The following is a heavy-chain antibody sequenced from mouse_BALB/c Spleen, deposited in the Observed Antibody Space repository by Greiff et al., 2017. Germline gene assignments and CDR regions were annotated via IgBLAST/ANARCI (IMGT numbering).Heavy chain of an antibody. CDR2: ISYSGSP. CDR3: ARGGDRYDDAMDY. J-gene: IGHJ4*01. Sequence: VQLQQSGPGLVKPSQSLSLTCTVTGYSITSDYAWNWIRQFPGNKLEWMGYISYSGSPSYNPSLKSRISITRDTSKNQFFLQLNSVTTEDTATYYCARGGDRYDDAMDYWGQGTSVTVSS. CDR1: GYSITSDYA. D-gene: IGHD2-14*01. V-gene: IGHV3-2*02.